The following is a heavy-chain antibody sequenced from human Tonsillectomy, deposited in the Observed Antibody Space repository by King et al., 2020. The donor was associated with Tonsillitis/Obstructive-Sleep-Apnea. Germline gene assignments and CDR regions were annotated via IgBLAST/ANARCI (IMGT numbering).Heavy chain of an antibody. V-gene: IGHV3-33*01. Sequence: VQLVESGGGVVQPGRSLRLSCAASGFTFSSYGMHWVRQAPGKGLEWVAVIWYDGSNKYYADSVKGRFTISRDNSKNTLYLQMNSLRAEDTAVYYCARDPGGDYPLGYFDLWGRGPLVTVSS. CDR3: ARDPGGDYPLGYFDL. D-gene: IGHD4-17*01. J-gene: IGHJ2*01. CDR1: GFTFSSYG. CDR2: IWYDGSNK.